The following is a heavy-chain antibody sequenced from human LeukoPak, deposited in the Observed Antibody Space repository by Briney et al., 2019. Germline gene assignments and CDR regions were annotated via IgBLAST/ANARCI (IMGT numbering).Heavy chain of an antibody. CDR2: ISRSGSTK. V-gene: IGHV3-11*01. Sequence: GGSLRLSCAASGFTFSDYNMRWIRQAPGKGLEWVSSISRSGSTKYYADSVKGRFTISRDNAKNSLFLQMNSLRAEDTAVYYCAKPLYNSGWYGGGDYWGQGTLVTVSS. CDR1: GFTFSDYN. CDR3: AKPLYNSGWYGGGDY. D-gene: IGHD6-19*01. J-gene: IGHJ4*02.